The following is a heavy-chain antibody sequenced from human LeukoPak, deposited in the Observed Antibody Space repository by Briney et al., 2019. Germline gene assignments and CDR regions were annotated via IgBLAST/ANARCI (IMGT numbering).Heavy chain of an antibody. D-gene: IGHD6-13*01. J-gene: IGHJ4*02. V-gene: IGHV4-59*01. CDR3: ARDPGRYSSSWSTARYYFDY. CDR1: GGSISSCY. CDR2: IYYSGST. Sequence: SETLSLTRTVSGGSISSCYWSWIRQPPGKGLEWIGYIYYSGSTNYNPSLKSRVTISVDTSKNQFSLKLSSVTAADTAVYYCARDPGRYSSSWSTARYYFDYWGQGALVTVSS.